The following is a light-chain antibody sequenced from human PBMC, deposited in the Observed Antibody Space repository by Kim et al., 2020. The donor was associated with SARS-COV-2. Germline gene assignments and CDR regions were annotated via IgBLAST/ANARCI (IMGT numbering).Light chain of an antibody. CDR2: GAS. CDR3: LQHRSFPRT. J-gene: IGKJ1*01. CDR1: QDIRSC. V-gene: IGKV1-17*01. Sequence: DIQMTQSPSSVSASVGDRVTITCRASQDIRSCLGWYQQKPGKAPKRLIYGASSLQSGVPSRFSGSGSGTDFTLTISSLQPEDFATYYCLQHRSFPRTFGQGTRVEIK.